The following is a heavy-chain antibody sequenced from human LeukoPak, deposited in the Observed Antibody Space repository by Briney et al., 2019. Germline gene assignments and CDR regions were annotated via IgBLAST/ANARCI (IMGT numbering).Heavy chain of an antibody. V-gene: IGHV4-30-4*01. CDR2: IYDSGST. CDR1: SASIRSGDYY. CDR3: ARDCSGGSCYGAFDI. J-gene: IGHJ3*02. D-gene: IGHD2-15*01. Sequence: SQTLSLTCTVSSASIRSGDYYWSWIRQPPGKGLEWIGYIYDSGSTYYNPSLKSRITISVDTSENRFSLKLSSVTATDTAVYYCARDCSGGSCYGAFDIWGQGTMVTVSS.